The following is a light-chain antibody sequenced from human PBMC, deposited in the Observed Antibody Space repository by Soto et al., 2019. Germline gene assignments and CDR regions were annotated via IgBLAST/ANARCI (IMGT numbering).Light chain of an antibody. Sequence: EIVLTQSPATLSLSPGERATLSCRASQSINTYLAWYQQKPGQAPRLLIYDASNRATGISARFSGSGSATDFTLTISSLEPEDFAVYYCRQRSNWPRTFGQGTKVEVK. CDR1: QSINTY. CDR3: RQRSNWPRT. CDR2: DAS. J-gene: IGKJ1*01. V-gene: IGKV3-11*01.